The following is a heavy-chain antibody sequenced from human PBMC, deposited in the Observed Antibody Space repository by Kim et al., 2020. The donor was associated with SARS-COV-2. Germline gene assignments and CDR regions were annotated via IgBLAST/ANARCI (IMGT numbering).Heavy chain of an antibody. CDR2: IKNDGSEK. J-gene: IGHJ6*01. CDR1: GFTFSTYW. V-gene: IGHV3-7*01. CDR3: ARGEVVSSYGRIGCYGL. Sequence: GGSLRHSCAASGFTFSTYWMTWVRQAPGKGLEWVAHIKNDGSEKYYVDSVKGRFTISRDNAKNTLYMQMNSLRPEDTAVYYCARGEVVSSYGRIGCYGL. D-gene: IGHD5-18*01.